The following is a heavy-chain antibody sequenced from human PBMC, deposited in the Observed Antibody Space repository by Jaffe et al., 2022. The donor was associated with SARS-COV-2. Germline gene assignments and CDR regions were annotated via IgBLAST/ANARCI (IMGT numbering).Heavy chain of an antibody. Sequence: QITLKESGPTLVKPTQTLTLTCSFSGFSFYTSGVGVGWIRQPPGKAPEWLALIYGNDDKTYRPSLQSRLTITKDTSESQVVLTMTNMDPLDTGTYFCVHHTYYDYRWGRYRMGFHNWGQGTLVTVSA. CDR1: GFSFYTSGVG. CDR2: IYGNDDK. CDR3: VHHTYYDYRWGRYRMGFHN. J-gene: IGHJ5*02. V-gene: IGHV2-5*04. D-gene: IGHD3-16*02.